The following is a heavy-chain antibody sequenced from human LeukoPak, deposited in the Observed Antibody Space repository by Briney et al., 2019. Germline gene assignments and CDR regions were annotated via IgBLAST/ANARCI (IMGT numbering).Heavy chain of an antibody. CDR1: GYTFTGYY. CDR2: INPNSGGT. Sequence: ASVKVSCKASGYTFTGYYMHWVRQAPGQGLEWMGWINPNSGGTNYAQKFQGRVTMTRDTSISTAYMELSRLRSDDTAVYYCARAGCGGGSCYSGWFDPWGQGTLVTVSS. D-gene: IGHD2-15*01. J-gene: IGHJ5*02. V-gene: IGHV1-2*02. CDR3: ARAGCGGGSCYSGWFDP.